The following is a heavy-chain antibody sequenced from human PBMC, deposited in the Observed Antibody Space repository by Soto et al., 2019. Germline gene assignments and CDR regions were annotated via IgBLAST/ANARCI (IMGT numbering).Heavy chain of an antibody. CDR3: AKLTRSECSSTSCYVNYYYYMDV. J-gene: IGHJ6*03. Sequence: GGSLRLSCAASGFTFSSYAMSWVRQAPGKGLEWVSAISGSGGSTYYADSVKGRFTISRDNSKNTLYLQMNSLRAEDTAVYYCAKLTRSECSSTSCYVNYYYYMDVWGKGTTVTVSS. D-gene: IGHD2-2*01. CDR1: GFTFSSYA. V-gene: IGHV3-23*01. CDR2: ISGSGGST.